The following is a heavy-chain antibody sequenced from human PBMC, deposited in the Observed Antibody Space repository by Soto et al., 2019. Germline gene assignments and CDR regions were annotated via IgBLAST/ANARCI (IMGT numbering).Heavy chain of an antibody. CDR2: MNPNSGNT. D-gene: IGHD3-16*02. Sequence: QVQLVQSGAEVKKPGASVKVSCKASGYTFTSYDINWVRQATGQGLEWMGWMNPNSGNTGYAQKFQRRVTMTRNTSRSTAYMELSSLRSEDTAVYYCARGRINDYIWGSYRALFDYWGQGTLVTVFS. V-gene: IGHV1-8*01. CDR1: GYTFTSYD. CDR3: ARGRINDYIWGSYRALFDY. J-gene: IGHJ4*02.